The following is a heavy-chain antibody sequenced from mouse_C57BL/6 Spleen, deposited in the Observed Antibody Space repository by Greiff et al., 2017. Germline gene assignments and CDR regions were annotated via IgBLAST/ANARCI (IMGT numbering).Heavy chain of an antibody. CDR1: GYTFTSYW. V-gene: IGHV1-53*01. Sequence: QVQLQQPGTELVKPGASVKLSCKASGYTFTSYWMHWVKQRPGQGLEWIGNINPSNGGTNYNEKFKSKATLTVDKSSSTAYMPLSSLTSEASAVYYCARWGYSNYWGDPWFAYWGQGTLVTVSA. D-gene: IGHD2-5*01. CDR2: INPSNGGT. CDR3: ARWGYSNYWGDPWFAY. J-gene: IGHJ3*01.